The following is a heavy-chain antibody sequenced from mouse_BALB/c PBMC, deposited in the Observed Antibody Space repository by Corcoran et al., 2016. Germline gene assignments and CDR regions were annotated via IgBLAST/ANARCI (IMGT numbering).Heavy chain of an antibody. J-gene: IGHJ3*01. CDR2: INPYNDGT. V-gene: IGHV1S136*01. Sequence: EVQLQQSGPELVKPGASVKMSCKASGYTFTSYVMHWVKQKPGQGLEWIGYINPYNDGTKYNEKFKGKATLTSDKSSSTAYMELSSLTSEDSAVYYCARSALFTTASWFAYWGQGTLVTVSA. D-gene: IGHD1-2*01. CDR1: GYTFTSYV. CDR3: ARSALFTTASWFAY.